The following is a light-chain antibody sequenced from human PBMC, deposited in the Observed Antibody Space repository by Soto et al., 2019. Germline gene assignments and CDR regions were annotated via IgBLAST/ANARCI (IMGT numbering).Light chain of an antibody. CDR2: TAS. CDR3: QQYSSYPSLT. J-gene: IGKJ4*01. Sequence: DIQMAQSPSTLSGSVGDRVTVTCRSSQTISSWLAWYQQKPGKAPKLLIYTASNLETGVPSWLSGGGSGTEFTLTISSLQPDDFATYHCQQYSSYPSLTFGGGTKVDIK. CDR1: QTISSW. V-gene: IGKV1-5*03.